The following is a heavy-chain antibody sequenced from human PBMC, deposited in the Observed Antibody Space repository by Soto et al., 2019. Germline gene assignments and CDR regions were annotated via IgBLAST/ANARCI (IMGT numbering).Heavy chain of an antibody. D-gene: IGHD3-22*01. CDR2: ISAYNGNT. CDR3: ARDRYYDSSGYRYYYGMDV. Sequence: ASVKVSCKASGYTFTSYGISWVRQAPGQGLEWMGWISAYNGNTNYAQKLQGRVTMTTDTSTSTAYMELRSLRSDDTAGYYCARDRYYDSSGYRYYYGMDVWGQGTTVTVSS. CDR1: GYTFTSYG. V-gene: IGHV1-18*01. J-gene: IGHJ6*02.